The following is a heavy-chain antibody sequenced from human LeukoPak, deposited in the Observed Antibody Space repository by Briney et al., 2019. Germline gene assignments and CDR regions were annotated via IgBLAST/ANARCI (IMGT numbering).Heavy chain of an antibody. J-gene: IGHJ4*02. CDR1: GDSISSSY. CDR3: ARVRLGRGLDY. Sequence: SETLSLTCTVSGDSISSSYWGWIRQPAGKGLEWIGRIHTSGSTYYSPSLKSRVTMSVDTSTSQFSLELSSVTAADTAMYFCARVRLGRGLDYWGQGTLVTVSS. V-gene: IGHV4-4*07. CDR2: IHTSGST. D-gene: IGHD6-19*01.